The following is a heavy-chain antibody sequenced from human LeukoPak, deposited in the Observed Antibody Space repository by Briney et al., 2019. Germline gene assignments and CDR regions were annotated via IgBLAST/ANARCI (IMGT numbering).Heavy chain of an antibody. CDR3: AKRGVVTRVILVGFHKEAYYFDS. J-gene: IGHJ4*02. Sequence: GGSLRLSCAISGITLSNYGMSWVRQPPGKGLEWVAGLSASGGSTNYADSVKGRFTISRDNPKNTLYLQMNSLRAEDTAVYFCAKRGVVTRVILVGFHKEAYYFDSWGQGALVTVSS. D-gene: IGHD3-10*01. CDR2: LSASGGST. V-gene: IGHV3-23*01. CDR1: GITLSNYG.